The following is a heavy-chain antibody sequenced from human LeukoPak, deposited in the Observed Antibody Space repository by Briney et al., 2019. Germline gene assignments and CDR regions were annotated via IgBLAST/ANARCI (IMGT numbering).Heavy chain of an antibody. V-gene: IGHV1-8*01. CDR3: AGTLVLLWFGSYGMDV. CDR2: MNPNSGNT. Sequence: ASVKVSCKASGYTFTSYDINWVRQATGHGLEWMGWMNPNSGNTGYAQKFQGRVTMTRNTSISTAYMELSSLRSEDTAVYYCAGTLVLLWFGSYGMDVWGQGTTVTVSS. D-gene: IGHD3-10*01. CDR1: GYTFTSYD. J-gene: IGHJ6*02.